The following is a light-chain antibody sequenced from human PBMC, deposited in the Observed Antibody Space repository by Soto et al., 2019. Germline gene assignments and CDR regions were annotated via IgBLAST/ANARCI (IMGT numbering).Light chain of an antibody. J-gene: IGKJ1*01. CDR1: QSISSW. CDR2: DAS. Sequence: DIQMTQSPSTLSASVGDSVTITCRASQSISSWLAWYQQKPGKAPKLLIYDASSLESGVPSRFSGSGSGTEFTLTISSLQPDDFATYYCQQYNSYWETFGQGTKVDIK. V-gene: IGKV1-5*01. CDR3: QQYNSYWET.